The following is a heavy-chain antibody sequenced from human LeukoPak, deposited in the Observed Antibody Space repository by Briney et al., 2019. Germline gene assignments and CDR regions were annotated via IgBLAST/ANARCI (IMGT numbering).Heavy chain of an antibody. Sequence: PGGSLRLSCAASDFTFSTYNMQWVRQAPGKGLEWVSTISSNTDSYIYYANSVRGRFTISRDNAKNSLYLQMNSLRAEDTAVYFCARGTTWGPLDFDYWGQGTLVTVSS. J-gene: IGHJ4*02. V-gene: IGHV3-21*01. D-gene: IGHD7-27*01. CDR1: DFTFSTYN. CDR2: ISSNTDSYI. CDR3: ARGTTWGPLDFDY.